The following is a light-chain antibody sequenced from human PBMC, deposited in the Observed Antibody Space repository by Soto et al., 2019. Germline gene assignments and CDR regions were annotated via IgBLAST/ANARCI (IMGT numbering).Light chain of an antibody. CDR3: QQCNYWPAWT. J-gene: IGKJ1*01. V-gene: IGKV3-15*01. Sequence: EVVMTQSPATLSVSPGERVTLSCRASQRISNNVAWYQQRPGQTPRLLISGASPRASGVPARFSGSGFGADFTLTIRGLKSEDIAIAYCQQCNYWPAWTVGKGTTADIK. CDR1: QRISNN. CDR2: GAS.